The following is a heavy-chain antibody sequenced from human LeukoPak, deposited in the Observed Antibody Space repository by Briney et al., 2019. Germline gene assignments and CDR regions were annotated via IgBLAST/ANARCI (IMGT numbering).Heavy chain of an antibody. J-gene: IGHJ4*02. CDR3: AKLVEGSGYSGYGPLFDY. D-gene: IGHD5-12*01. CDR2: IRYDGSNK. CDR1: GFTFSSYG. V-gene: IGHV3-30*02. Sequence: PGGSLRLSCAASGFTFSSYGMHWVRQAPGKGLEWVAFIRYDGSNKYYADSVKGRFTISRDNSKNTLYLQMNSLRAEDTAVYYCAKLVEGSGYSGYGPLFDYWGQGTLVTVSS.